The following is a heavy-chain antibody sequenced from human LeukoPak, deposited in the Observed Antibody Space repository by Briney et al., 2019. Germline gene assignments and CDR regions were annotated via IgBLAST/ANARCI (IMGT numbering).Heavy chain of an antibody. CDR3: AKVDSSSWGIPDY. CDR1: GFTFSHYS. D-gene: IGHD3-22*01. J-gene: IGHJ4*02. CDR2: INDDGDTI. Sequence: GGSLSLSCAASGFTFSHYSMHWVRQAAGRGLECVSYINDDGDTIFYADSVKGRFTISRDNSKNTLYLQMNSLRDEDTGVFYCAKVDSSSWGIPDYWGQGTQVTVSS. V-gene: IGHV3-48*02.